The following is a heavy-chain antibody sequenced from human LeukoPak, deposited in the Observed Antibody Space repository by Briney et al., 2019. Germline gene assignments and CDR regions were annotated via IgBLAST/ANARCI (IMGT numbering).Heavy chain of an antibody. Sequence: PSETLSLTCTVSGGSISSTNYYWGWIRQPAGKGLEWIGRTYTSGSTNYNPSLKSRVTMSVDTSKNQFSLKVSSVTAADTVVYYCARGAYYFDRSSWGQGTLVTVSS. CDR2: TYTSGST. CDR3: ARGAYYFDRSS. CDR1: GGSISSTNYY. D-gene: IGHD3-22*01. J-gene: IGHJ4*02. V-gene: IGHV4-4*07.